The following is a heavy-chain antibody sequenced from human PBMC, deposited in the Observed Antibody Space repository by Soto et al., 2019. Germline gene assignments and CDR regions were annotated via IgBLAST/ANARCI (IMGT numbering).Heavy chain of an antibody. CDR2: ISFSGAT. D-gene: IGHD5-12*01. CDR3: ASDGRDGYKRYFEF. V-gene: IGHV4-59*01. J-gene: IGHJ4*02. CDR1: GVSITSYF. Sequence: PSETLSLTCTVSGVSITSYFWSWIRQTPGKGLDWIGSISFSGATYSNSSLKGRAALSVGTSENHLSLTLNSVTSADTAVYFCASDGRDGYKRYFEFSCQGHQGTVSS.